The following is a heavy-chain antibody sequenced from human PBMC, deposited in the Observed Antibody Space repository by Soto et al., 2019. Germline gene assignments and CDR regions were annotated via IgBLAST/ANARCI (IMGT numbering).Heavy chain of an antibody. Sequence: EVQLVETGGGFVQPGGSLRLSCVASGFTVSSHYMTWVRQTPGKGLEWVSIIYASDSTFYADSVKGRFTISRDNSKNSLYLQMNSLRAEDTAVYYCARDRGYDAHDYYYNAMDVWGQGTTVTVSS. D-gene: IGHD2-15*01. J-gene: IGHJ6*02. CDR1: GFTVSSHY. CDR2: IYASDST. V-gene: IGHV3-66*01. CDR3: ARDRGYDAHDYYYNAMDV.